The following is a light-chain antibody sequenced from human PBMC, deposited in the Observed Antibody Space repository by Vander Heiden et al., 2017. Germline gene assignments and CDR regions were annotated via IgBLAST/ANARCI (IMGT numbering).Light chain of an antibody. J-gene: IGLJ2*01. V-gene: IGLV6-57*04. CDR2: GNN. CDR3: QSYDAFVV. CDR1: SGSIASNY. Sequence: NFMLTQPHSVSDSPGKTVTISCTRSSGSIASNYVQWYQQRPGSAPTTMIYGNNQRPSGVPDRFSGSIDSSSNSASLTISGLKTEDEADYYCQSYDAFVVFGGGTKLTVL.